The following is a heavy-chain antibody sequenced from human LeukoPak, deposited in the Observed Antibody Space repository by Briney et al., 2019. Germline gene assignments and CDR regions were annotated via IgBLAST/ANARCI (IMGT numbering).Heavy chain of an antibody. J-gene: IGHJ4*02. D-gene: IGHD3-10*01. CDR1: GFTFSSYG. Sequence: GGSLRLSCAASGFTFSSYGMHWVRQAPGKGLEWVAFIRYDGSNKYYADSVKGRFTISRDNSKNTLYLQMNSLRAGDTAVYYCAREHYYGSGSYPNYWGQGTLVTVSS. CDR2: IRYDGSNK. CDR3: AREHYYGSGSYPNY. V-gene: IGHV3-30*02.